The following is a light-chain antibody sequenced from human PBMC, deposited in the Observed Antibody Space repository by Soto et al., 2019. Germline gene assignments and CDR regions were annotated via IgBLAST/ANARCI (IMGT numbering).Light chain of an antibody. J-gene: IGKJ5*01. Sequence: DIQMTQSPSSLSASVGDRVTITCQASQDIKNYLNWYQQKPGKAPKLLTYDASNLETGVPSRFSGSGSGTDFTFTISSLQPEDIATYYCQQYDNLPITFGQGTRLEIK. CDR3: QQYDNLPIT. CDR1: QDIKNY. CDR2: DAS. V-gene: IGKV1-33*01.